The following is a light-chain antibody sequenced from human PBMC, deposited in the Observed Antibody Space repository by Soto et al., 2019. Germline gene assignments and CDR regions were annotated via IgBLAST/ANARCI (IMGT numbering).Light chain of an antibody. V-gene: IGKV1-5*01. CDR1: QSISSW. Sequence: DIQMTQSPSTLSASVGDRVTITCRASQSISSWLAWYQQKPGKAPKLLIYAASSLESGVPSRFSGSGSGTEFTLTISSMQPDDFPTYYCQHYNLYPWTFGQGTKVDIK. CDR3: QHYNLYPWT. J-gene: IGKJ1*01. CDR2: AAS.